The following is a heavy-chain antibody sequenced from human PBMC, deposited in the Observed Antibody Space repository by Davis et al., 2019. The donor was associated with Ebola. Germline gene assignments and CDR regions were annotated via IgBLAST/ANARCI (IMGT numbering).Heavy chain of an antibody. CDR2: IYYSGST. CDR1: GGSISSYY. J-gene: IGHJ4*02. D-gene: IGHD3-22*01. V-gene: IGHV4-59*01. Sequence: SETLSLTCTVSGGSISSYYWSWIRQPPGKGLEWIGYIYYSGSTNYNPSLKSRVTITVDTSKNQFSLKLSSVTAADTAVYYCARSPSAFDSRGYYDSWGQGTLVIVSS. CDR3: ARSPSAFDSRGYYDS.